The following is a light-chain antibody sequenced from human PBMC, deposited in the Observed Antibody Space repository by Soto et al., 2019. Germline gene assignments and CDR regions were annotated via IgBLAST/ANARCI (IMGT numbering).Light chain of an antibody. V-gene: IGKV1-5*01. CDR3: QQYYSYTFT. Sequence: DIQMTQSPSTLSGSVGDRVTITCRASQTISSWLAWYQQKPGKAHKLLIYDASSLESGVPSRFSGSGSGTEFTLTISSLQPDDFATYYCQQYYSYTFTFGPGTKVD. J-gene: IGKJ3*01. CDR1: QTISSW. CDR2: DAS.